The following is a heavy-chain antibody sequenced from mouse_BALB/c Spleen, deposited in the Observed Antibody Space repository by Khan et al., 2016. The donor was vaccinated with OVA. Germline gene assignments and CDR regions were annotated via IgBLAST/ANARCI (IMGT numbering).Heavy chain of an antibody. J-gene: IGHJ2*03. CDR3: ARGARATYYFDY. V-gene: IGHV3-6*02. CDR1: GYSITSGYY. CDR2: ISYDGSD. D-gene: IGHD3-1*01. Sequence: EVQLQESGPGLVKPSQSLSLTCSVTGYSITSGYYWNWIRQFPGNKLEWMGYISYDGSDNCNPSLKNRFSITRDTSKNQFFLKLKSVTTEDTAIYYCARGARATYYFDYWGQGTSLTVSS.